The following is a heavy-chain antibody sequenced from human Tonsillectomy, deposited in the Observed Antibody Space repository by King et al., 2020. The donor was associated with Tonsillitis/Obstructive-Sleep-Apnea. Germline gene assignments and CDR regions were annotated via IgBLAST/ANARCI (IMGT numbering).Heavy chain of an antibody. D-gene: IGHD1-1*01. V-gene: IGHV4-39*01. CDR1: SGSVSSSSYY. J-gene: IGHJ6*03. Sequence: QLQESGPGLVKPSETLSLTCTVSSGSVSSSSYYWGWVRQPPGKGLEWIGTIYYSGTTYYNPSLKSRVTISVDTSKNQFSLKLSAVTAADTAVYYCARHIEYTTHYYYCMDVWGRGTTVTVSS. CDR3: ARHIEYTTHYYYCMDV. CDR2: IYYSGTT.